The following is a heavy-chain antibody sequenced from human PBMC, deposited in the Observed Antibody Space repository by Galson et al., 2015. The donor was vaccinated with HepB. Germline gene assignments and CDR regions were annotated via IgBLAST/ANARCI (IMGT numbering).Heavy chain of an antibody. CDR1: GFTFNRFS. D-gene: IGHD5-24*01. CDR3: AGGPQWLQLGYFFDY. CDR2: ISSTSSSK. J-gene: IGHJ4*02. Sequence: SLRLSCAASGFTFNRFSMNWVRQAPGKGLEWVSYISSTSSSKSYADSLRGRVTVSRDNAKNSLFLQINSLTDEDTAVYFCAGGPQWLQLGYFFDYWGQGTLVTVSS. V-gene: IGHV3-48*02.